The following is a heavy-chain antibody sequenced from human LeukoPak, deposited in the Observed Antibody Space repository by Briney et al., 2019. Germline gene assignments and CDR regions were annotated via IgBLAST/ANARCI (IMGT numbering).Heavy chain of an antibody. D-gene: IGHD2-2*01. J-gene: IGHJ5*02. CDR1: GYTFTGYY. CDR2: INLSSGGT. CDR3: GRNLADSTGP. Sequence: ASVKVSCEASGYTFTGYYIHWARQAPGQGLEWMGRINLSSGGTNYAQKFQGRVTMTRDTSISTAYMELMTLRSDDTAVYYCGRNLADSTGPWGQGTLVTVSS. V-gene: IGHV1-2*06.